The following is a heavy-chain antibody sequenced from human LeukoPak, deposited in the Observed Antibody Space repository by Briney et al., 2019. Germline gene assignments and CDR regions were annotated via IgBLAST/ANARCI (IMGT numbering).Heavy chain of an antibody. V-gene: IGHV4-34*01. CDR1: GGSFSGYY. D-gene: IGHD5-12*01. J-gene: IGHJ4*02. Sequence: SETLSLTCAVYGGSFSGYYWSWIRQPPGKGLEWIGSIYYSGSTYYNPSLKSRVTISVDTSKNQFSLKLSSVTAADTAVYYCARCSEDIVATIPSFDYWGQGTLVTVSS. CDR3: ARCSEDIVATIPSFDY. CDR2: IYYSGST.